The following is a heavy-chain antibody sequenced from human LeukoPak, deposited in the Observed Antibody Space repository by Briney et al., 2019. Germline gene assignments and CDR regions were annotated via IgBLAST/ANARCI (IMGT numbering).Heavy chain of an antibody. CDR3: AWTVSGYHFDR. CDR2: IYYTGTT. CDR1: DDFINSGGHY. Sequence: SETLSLTCTVSDDFINSGGHYWSWIRQPPGKGLEWIGYIYYTGTTYYNPSLKSRVTISVDTSKSQFSLNLSSVTAADTAVYYCAWTVSGYHFDRWGQGSLVTVFS. J-gene: IGHJ4*02. D-gene: IGHD3-9*01. V-gene: IGHV4-31*03.